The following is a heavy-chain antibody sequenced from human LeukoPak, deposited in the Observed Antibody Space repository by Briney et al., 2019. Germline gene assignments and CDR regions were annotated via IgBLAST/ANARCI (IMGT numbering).Heavy chain of an antibody. V-gene: IGHV1-69*04. CDR3: ARDCPIVGAPDP. CDR2: IIPILGIA. CDR1: GGTFSSYA. D-gene: IGHD1-26*01. J-gene: IGHJ5*02. Sequence: ASVKVSCKASGGTFSSYAISWVRQAPGQGLEWMGRIIPILGIANYAQKFQGRVTITADKSTSTAYMELSSLRSEDTAVYYCARDCPIVGAPDPWGQGTLVTVSS.